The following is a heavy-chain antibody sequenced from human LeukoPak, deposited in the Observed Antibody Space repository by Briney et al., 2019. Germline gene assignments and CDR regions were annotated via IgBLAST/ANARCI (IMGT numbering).Heavy chain of an antibody. Sequence: SGGSLRLSCAASGFTFSSYEMNWVRQAPGKGLEWVSYISSSGSTIYYADSVKGRFTISRDNAKNSLYLQMNSLRADDTAVYYCAKESGYDVDFDYWGQGTLVTVSS. CDR1: GFTFSSYE. CDR3: AKESGYDVDFDY. V-gene: IGHV3-48*03. CDR2: ISSSGSTI. D-gene: IGHD5-12*01. J-gene: IGHJ4*02.